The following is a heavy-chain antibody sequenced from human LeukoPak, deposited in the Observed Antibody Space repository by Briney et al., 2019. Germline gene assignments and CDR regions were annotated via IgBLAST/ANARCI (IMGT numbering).Heavy chain of an antibody. CDR3: ARVVTMVRGVINYCYYGMDV. D-gene: IGHD3-10*01. J-gene: IGHJ6*02. V-gene: IGHV4-34*01. Sequence: PSETLSLTCAVYGGSFSGYYWSWIRQPPGKGLEWIGEINHSGSTNYNPSLKSRVTISVDTSKNQFSLKLSSVTAADTAVYYCARVVTMVRGVINYCYYGMDVWGQGTTVTVSS. CDR2: INHSGST. CDR1: GGSFSGYY.